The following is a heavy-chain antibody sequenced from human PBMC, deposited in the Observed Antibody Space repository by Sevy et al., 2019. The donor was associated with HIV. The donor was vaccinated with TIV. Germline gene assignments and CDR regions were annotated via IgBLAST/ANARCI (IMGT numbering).Heavy chain of an antibody. V-gene: IGHV3-33*08. Sequence: GGSLRLSCVASRFTFSTYVMHWVRQAPGKGLEWVAVIWHDGNSEYYADSVRGRFTISRDDSKNTLYLQMNSLRAEDTAVYYCASEAGYGTDSRPFDYWGQGPWSPSPQ. CDR1: RFTFSTYV. J-gene: IGHJ4*02. CDR2: IWHDGNSE. D-gene: IGHD5-12*01. CDR3: ASEAGYGTDSRPFDY.